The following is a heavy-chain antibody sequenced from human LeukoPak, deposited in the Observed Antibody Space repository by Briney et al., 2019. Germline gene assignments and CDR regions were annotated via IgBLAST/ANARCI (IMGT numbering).Heavy chain of an antibody. CDR2: IIPIFGTA. V-gene: IGHV1-69*13. CDR3: ARTPPADCSSTSCYVGPTYYYYMDV. J-gene: IGHJ6*03. Sequence: GASVKVSCKASGGTFSSYAISWVRQAPGQGLEWMGGIIPIFGTANYAQKFQGRVTITADESTSTAYMELSSLRSEDTAVYYCARTPPADCSSTSCYVGPTYYYYMDVWGKGTTVTISS. CDR1: GGTFSSYA. D-gene: IGHD2-2*01.